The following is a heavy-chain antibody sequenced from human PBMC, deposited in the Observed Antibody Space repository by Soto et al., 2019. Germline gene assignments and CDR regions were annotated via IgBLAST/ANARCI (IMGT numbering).Heavy chain of an antibody. J-gene: IGHJ6*02. Sequence: EVQLVESGGGLVQPGGSLRLSCAASGFTVSSNYMSWVRQAPGKGLEWVSVIYSGGSTYYADSVKGRFTISRDNAKNTLYLQMNSLRAEDSAVYYCARADFWGGYSYHGLDVWGQGTTVTVSS. CDR3: ARADFWGGYSYHGLDV. V-gene: IGHV3-66*01. D-gene: IGHD3-3*01. CDR2: IYSGGST. CDR1: GFTVSSNY.